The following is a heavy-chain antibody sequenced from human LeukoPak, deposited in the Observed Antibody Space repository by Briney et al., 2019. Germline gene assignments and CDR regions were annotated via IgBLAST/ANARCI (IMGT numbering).Heavy chain of an antibody. CDR2: RIPIFGTA. CDR1: GGPFRSYA. V-gene: IGHV1-69*05. D-gene: IGHD4-17*01. CDR3: ARAPMTTVNYYYYMDV. J-gene: IGHJ6*03. Sequence: PGKVSFQAFGGPFRSYAISGVGQAPGQGLEWMGGRIPIFGTANYAQKFQGRVTITTDESTSTAYMELSSLRSEDTAVYYCARAPMTTVNYYYYMDVWGKGTTVTVSS.